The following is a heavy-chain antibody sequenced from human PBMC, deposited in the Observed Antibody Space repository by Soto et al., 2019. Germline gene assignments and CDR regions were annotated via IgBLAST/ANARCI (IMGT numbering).Heavy chain of an antibody. J-gene: IGHJ3*01. Sequence: QVQLVESGGGVVQPERSLRLSCVATGLTFSNHGIHWVRQAPGRGLEWVAVIWHDGSQKYSADSVRGRFTISRDNSKNTVYLQMNSLRAEDTAVYYCEGRDDPFHVWGQGTMVTVSS. V-gene: IGHV3-33*01. CDR3: EGRDDPFHV. CDR1: GLTFSNHG. CDR2: IWHDGSQK.